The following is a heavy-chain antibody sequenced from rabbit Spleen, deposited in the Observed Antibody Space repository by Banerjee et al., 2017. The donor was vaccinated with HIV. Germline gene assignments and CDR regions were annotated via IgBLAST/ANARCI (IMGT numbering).Heavy chain of an antibody. J-gene: IGHJ4*01. D-gene: IGHD8-1*01. Sequence: HLKESGGGLVQPGGSLTLSCTASGFTLSSYYMNWVRQAPGKGLEWIGYIDPVFGITYYANWVNGRFSISRENAQNTVFLQMTSLTAADTATYFCARDGAGGSYFALWGPGTLVTVS. CDR2: IDPVFGIT. CDR1: GFTLSSYY. CDR3: ARDGAGGSYFAL. V-gene: IGHV1S7*01.